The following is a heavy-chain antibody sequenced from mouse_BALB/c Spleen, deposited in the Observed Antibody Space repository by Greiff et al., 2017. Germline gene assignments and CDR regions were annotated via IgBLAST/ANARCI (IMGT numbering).Heavy chain of an antibody. CDR3: SLLRLRAWFAY. V-gene: IGHV1-14*01. CDR2: INPYNDGT. CDR1: GYTFTSYV. Sequence: VQLQQSGPELVKPGASVKMSCKASGYTFTSYVMNWVKQKPGQGLEWIGYINPYNDGTKYNEKFKGKATLTSDKSSSTAYMELSSLTSEDSAVYYCSLLRLRAWFAYWGQGTLVTVSA. D-gene: IGHD1-2*01. J-gene: IGHJ3*01.